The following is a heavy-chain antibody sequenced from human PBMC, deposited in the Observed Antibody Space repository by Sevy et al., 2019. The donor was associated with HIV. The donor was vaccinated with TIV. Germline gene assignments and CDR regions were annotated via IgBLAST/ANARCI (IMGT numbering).Heavy chain of an antibody. V-gene: IGHV4-39*01. CDR3: ARQAHIVVVPAAIEGPGWFDP. D-gene: IGHD2-2*02. CDR2: IYYSGST. J-gene: IGHJ5*02. CDR1: GGSISSSSYY. Sequence: SETLSLTCTVSGGSISSSSYYWGWIRQPPGKGLAWIGSIYYSGSTYYNPSLQSRVTISVDTSKNQFSLKLSSVTAADTAVYYCARQAHIVVVPAAIEGPGWFDPWGQGTLVTVSS.